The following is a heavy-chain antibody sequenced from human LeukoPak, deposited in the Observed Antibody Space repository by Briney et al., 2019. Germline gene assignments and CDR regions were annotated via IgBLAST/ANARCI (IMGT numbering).Heavy chain of an antibody. J-gene: IGHJ4*02. V-gene: IGHV3-23*01. Sequence: PGGSLRLSCAASGLTFSNYAMGWVRLAPGKGLEWVSTIIGSGDSTYYADSVKDRFAIFRDNSKSTLHLQMNSLRAEDTAVYYCAKHTWGSTASFDYWGQGTLVTVSS. CDR1: GLTFSNYA. CDR2: IIGSGDST. CDR3: AKHTWGSTASFDY. D-gene: IGHD1-26*01.